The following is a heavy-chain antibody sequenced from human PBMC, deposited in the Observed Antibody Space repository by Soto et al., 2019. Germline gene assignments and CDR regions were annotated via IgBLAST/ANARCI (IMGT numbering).Heavy chain of an antibody. D-gene: IGHD3-10*01. J-gene: IGHJ6*02. CDR2: IWYDGSNK. Sequence: GGSLRLSCAASGFTFSSYGMHWVRQAPGKGLEWVAVIWYDGSNKYYADSVKGRFTISRDNSKNTLYLQMNSLRAEDTAVYYCARDRIYYGSGSYLGYYYYYGMDVWGQGTTVTVSS. CDR1: GFTFSSYG. V-gene: IGHV3-33*01. CDR3: ARDRIYYGSGSYLGYYYYYGMDV.